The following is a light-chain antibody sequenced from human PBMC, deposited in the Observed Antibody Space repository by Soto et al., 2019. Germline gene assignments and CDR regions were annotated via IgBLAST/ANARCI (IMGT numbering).Light chain of an antibody. J-gene: IGLJ1*01. CDR3: GTWDSSLSAGV. Sequence: QSVLTQPPSVSAAPGEKVTISCSGSSSNIGDTFVSWYQQLPVTAPELLIYYNNKRPSGIPDRFSGSKSGTSATLGINGLQTGDEADYYCGTWDSSLSAGVFGTGTRLPS. CDR2: YNN. V-gene: IGLV1-51*01. CDR1: SSNIGDTF.